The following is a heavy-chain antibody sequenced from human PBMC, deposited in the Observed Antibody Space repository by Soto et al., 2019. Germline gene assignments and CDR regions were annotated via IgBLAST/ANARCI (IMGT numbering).Heavy chain of an antibody. J-gene: IGHJ6*02. CDR1: GFTFSSYG. CDR2: IWYDGSNK. V-gene: IGHV3-33*01. D-gene: IGHD3-22*01. Sequence: ESGGGVVQPGRSLRLSCAASGFTFSSYGMHWVRQAPGKGLEWVAVIWYDGSNKYYADSVKGRFTISRDNSKNTLYLQMNSLRAEDTAVYYCARDSSGYYPKYGMDVWGQGTTVTVSS. CDR3: ARDSSGYYPKYGMDV.